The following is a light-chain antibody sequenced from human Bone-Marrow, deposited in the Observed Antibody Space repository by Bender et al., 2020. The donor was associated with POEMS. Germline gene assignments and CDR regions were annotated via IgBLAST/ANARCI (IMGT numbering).Light chain of an antibody. Sequence: QSALTQPASVSGSPGQSITISCTGTSSDVGGHNYVSWYQQHPGKAPKLMIYDVSYRPSGVSNRFSGSKSGNTASLTISGLQAEDEADYYCCSYTGSYVVFGGGTKLTVL. CDR3: CSYTGSYVV. J-gene: IGLJ2*01. CDR2: DVS. CDR1: SSDVGGHNY. V-gene: IGLV2-14*03.